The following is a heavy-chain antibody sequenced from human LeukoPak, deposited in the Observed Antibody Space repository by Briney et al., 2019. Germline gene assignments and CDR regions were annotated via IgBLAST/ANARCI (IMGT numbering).Heavy chain of an antibody. D-gene: IGHD6-6*01. V-gene: IGHV4-34*01. CDR2: VSLSGST. J-gene: IGHJ4*02. CDR3: ARGGIANRLAK. Sequence: NPSETLSLTCAVFGGSFSGYYWTWIRQPLGKGLEWIGEVSLSGSTSYNPSLKSRVTISIDTSKNQFSLRLSSVTAADTAIYYCARGGIANRLAKWGQGTLVTVSS. CDR1: GGSFSGYY.